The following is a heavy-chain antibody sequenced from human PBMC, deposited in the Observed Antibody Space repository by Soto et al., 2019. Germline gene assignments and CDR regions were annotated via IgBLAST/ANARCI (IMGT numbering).Heavy chain of an antibody. D-gene: IGHD3-10*01. CDR3: AKEPELLCFGEFVNAFDY. CDR1: GFTFSSYA. Sequence: GGSLRLSCAASGFTFSSYAMSWVRQAPGKGLKWVSAISGSGGSTYYADSVKGRFTISRDNSKNTLYLQMNSLRAEDTAVYYCAKEPELLCFGEFVNAFDYWGQGTLVTVSS. J-gene: IGHJ4*02. CDR2: ISGSGGST. V-gene: IGHV3-23*01.